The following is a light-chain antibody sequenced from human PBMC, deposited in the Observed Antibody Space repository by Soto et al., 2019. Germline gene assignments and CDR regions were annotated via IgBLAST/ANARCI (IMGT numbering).Light chain of an antibody. CDR1: SSDVGGYNY. Sequence: QSVLTQPPSASGSPGQSVTISCTGTSSDVGGYNYVSWYQQYPGRAPKLMIYEVTKRPSGVPDRFSGSKSGNTASLTVSGLQAEYEADYYGSSYAASNNFYFVFGGGTQLTVL. J-gene: IGLJ3*02. CDR3: SSYAASNNFYFV. CDR2: EVT. V-gene: IGLV2-8*01.